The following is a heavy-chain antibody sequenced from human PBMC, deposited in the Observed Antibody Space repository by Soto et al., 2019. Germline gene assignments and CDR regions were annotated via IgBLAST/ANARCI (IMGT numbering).Heavy chain of an antibody. V-gene: IGHV1-18*01. CDR3: ARDKGCSSTSCYQSPNYYYMDV. D-gene: IGHD2-2*01. J-gene: IGHJ6*03. Sequence: ASVKVSCEASGRTFSSYTISWMRQAPGQGLEWMGRISAYNGNANYAQKLQGRVTMTTDTSTSTAYMELRSLRSDDTAVYYCARDKGCSSTSCYQSPNYYYMDVWGKGTTVTVSS. CDR1: GRTFSSYT. CDR2: ISAYNGNA.